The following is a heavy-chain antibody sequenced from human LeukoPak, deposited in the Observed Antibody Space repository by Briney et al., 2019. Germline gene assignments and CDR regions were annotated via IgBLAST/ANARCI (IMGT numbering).Heavy chain of an antibody. CDR1: GFNFNNYD. D-gene: IGHD5-18*01. CDR2: IKFHGHET. J-gene: IGHJ4*02. CDR3: AKADSDTAMVKNDY. Sequence: GGSLRLSCVASGFNFNNYDLHWVRQAPGKGLEWVAFIKFHGHETFYADSVEGRFTFSRDNSRNTVYLQMNSLRSEDTAVYYCAKADSDTAMVKNDYWGQGTLVTVSS. V-gene: IGHV3-30*02.